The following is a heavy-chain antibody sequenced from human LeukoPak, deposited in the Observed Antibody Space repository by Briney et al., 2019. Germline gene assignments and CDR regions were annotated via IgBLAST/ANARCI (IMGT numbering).Heavy chain of an antibody. CDR1: GGSISSYY. D-gene: IGHD1-14*01. V-gene: IGHV4-59*01. Sequence: SETLSLTCTVSGGSISSYYWSWIRQPPGKGLEWIGYIYYSGSTNYNPSLKSRVTISVDTSKNQFSLKLSSVTAADTAVYYCARGISLQDYYYYGMDVWGQGTMVTVSS. CDR3: ARGISLQDYYYYGMDV. J-gene: IGHJ6*02. CDR2: IYYSGST.